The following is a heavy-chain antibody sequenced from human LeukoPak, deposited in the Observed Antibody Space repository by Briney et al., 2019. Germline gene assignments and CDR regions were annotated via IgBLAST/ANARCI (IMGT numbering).Heavy chain of an antibody. CDR1: GFTFSSYA. CDR3: AKKNRDIVVVPAATYDY. D-gene: IGHD2-2*01. CDR2: ISGSGGST. J-gene: IGHJ4*02. Sequence: PGGSLRPSCAASGFTFSSYAMSWVRQAPGKGLEWVSAISGSGGSTYYADSVKGRFTISRDNSKNTLYLQMNSLRAEDTAVYYCAKKNRDIVVVPAATYDYWGRGTLVTVSS. V-gene: IGHV3-23*01.